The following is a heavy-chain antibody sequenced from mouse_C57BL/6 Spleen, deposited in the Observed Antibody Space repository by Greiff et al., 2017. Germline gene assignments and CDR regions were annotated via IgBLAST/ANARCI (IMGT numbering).Heavy chain of an antibody. J-gene: IGHJ1*03. D-gene: IGHD2-3*01. CDR2: ISNLAYSI. V-gene: IGHV5-15*01. Sequence: EVQRVESGGGLVQPGGSLKLSCAASGFTFSDYGMAWVRQAPRKGPEWVAFISNLAYSIYYADTVTGRFTISRENAKNTLYLEMSSLRSEDTAMYYCARQDGYYPHWYFDVWGTGTTVTVSS. CDR3: ARQDGYYPHWYFDV. CDR1: GFTFSDYG.